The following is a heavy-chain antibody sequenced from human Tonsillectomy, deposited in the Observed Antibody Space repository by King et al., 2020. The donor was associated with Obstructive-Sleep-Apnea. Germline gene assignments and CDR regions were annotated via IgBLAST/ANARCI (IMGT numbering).Heavy chain of an antibody. Sequence: VQLVESGGGVVQPGRSLRLSCAASGFTFSTYEMHWVRQAPGKGLEGGAVISYDGSDKYYADSVKGRFTISSNNSKNTLSLQMNSLTTEDTAVFYCATYGDYPGSSFDYWGQGTLVTVSS. J-gene: IGHJ4*02. CDR2: ISYDGSDK. CDR3: ATYGDYPGSSFDY. CDR1: GFTFSTYE. D-gene: IGHD4-17*01. V-gene: IGHV3-30*04.